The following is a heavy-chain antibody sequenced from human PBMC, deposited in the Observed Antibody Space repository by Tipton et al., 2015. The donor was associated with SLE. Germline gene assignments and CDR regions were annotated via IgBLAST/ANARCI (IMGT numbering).Heavy chain of an antibody. Sequence: TLSLTCTVSGGSISIRSYYWAWIRQPPGKGLECIGNINYSGTASYNPPLKSRVTMSVDTSQNQFSLTLRSVTAADTAIYYCARWNFVTMTGGFDIWGQGTKFTVSS. V-gene: IGHV4-39*07. CDR2: INYSGTA. D-gene: IGHD1-7*01. CDR1: GGSISIRSYY. CDR3: ARWNFVTMTGGFDI. J-gene: IGHJ3*02.